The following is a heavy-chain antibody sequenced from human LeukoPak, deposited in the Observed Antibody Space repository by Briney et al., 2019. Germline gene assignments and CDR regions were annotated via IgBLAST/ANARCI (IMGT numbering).Heavy chain of an antibody. CDR1: GGSISSYY. Sequence: SETLSLTCTVSGGSISSYYWSWIRQPPGKGLEWIGYIYFSGSTNYNPSLKSRVTISVDTSKNQFSLRLSSVNAADTAVYYCASTRLLLAFDIWGQGTMVTVSS. D-gene: IGHD1-26*01. J-gene: IGHJ3*02. CDR3: ASTRLLLAFDI. CDR2: IYFSGST. V-gene: IGHV4-59*01.